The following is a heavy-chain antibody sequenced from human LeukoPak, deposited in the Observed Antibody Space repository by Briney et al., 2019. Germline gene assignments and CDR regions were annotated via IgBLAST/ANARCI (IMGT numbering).Heavy chain of an antibody. CDR3: ARGLGATKNYYFSYYMDV. J-gene: IGHJ6*03. Sequence: GGSLRLSCAASGFSLSSNWMHWVRQAPGKGLVWVSRIVSDGSDTTYADSVKGRFTISRDNAKNTLHLQMNSLRADDTAVYYCARGLGATKNYYFSYYMDVWGKGTTVTVSS. V-gene: IGHV3-74*01. CDR1: GFSLSSNW. CDR2: IVSDGSDT. D-gene: IGHD1-26*01.